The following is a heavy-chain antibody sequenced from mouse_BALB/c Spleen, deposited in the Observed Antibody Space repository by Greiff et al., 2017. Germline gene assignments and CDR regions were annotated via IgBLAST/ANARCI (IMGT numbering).Heavy chain of an antibody. D-gene: IGHD2-3*01. J-gene: IGHJ4*01. CDR3: ARAGNDGYYAAMDY. V-gene: IGHV1-9*01. Sequence: VQLQQSGAELMKPGASVKISCKATGYTFSSYWIEWVKQRPGHGLEWIGEILPGSGSTNYNEKFKGKATFTADTSSNTAYMQLSSLTSEDSAVYYGARAGNDGYYAAMDYWGQGTSVTVSS. CDR2: ILPGSGST. CDR1: GYTFSSYW.